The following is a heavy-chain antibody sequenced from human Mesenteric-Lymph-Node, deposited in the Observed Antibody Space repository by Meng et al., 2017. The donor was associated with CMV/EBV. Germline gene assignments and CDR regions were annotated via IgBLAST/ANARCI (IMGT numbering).Heavy chain of an antibody. D-gene: IGHD6-6*01. CDR2: IYYSGST. Sequence: SETLSLTCTVSGGSISSYYWSWIRQPPGKGLEWIGYIYYSGSTNYNPSLKSRVTISVDTSKNQFSLKLSSVTAADTAVYYCARDVRYSSSTGYYYYGMDVWGQGTTVTVSS. CDR1: GGSISSYY. CDR3: ARDVRYSSSTGYYYYGMDV. V-gene: IGHV4-59*01. J-gene: IGHJ6*02.